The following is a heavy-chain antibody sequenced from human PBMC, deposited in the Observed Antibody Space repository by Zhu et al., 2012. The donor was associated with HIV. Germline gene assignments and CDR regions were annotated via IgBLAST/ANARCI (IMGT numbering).Heavy chain of an antibody. Sequence: QVQLQESGPGLVKPSETLSLTCTVSGYSIGSGYYWGWIRQPPGKGLEWIGSIYHSGSTYYNPSLKSRVTISVDTSKNQFSLKLSSVTAADTAVYYCARDLGIYFDWLVLDYWGQGTLVTVSS. CDR2: IYHSGST. J-gene: IGHJ4*02. D-gene: IGHD3-9*01. CDR1: GYSIGSGYY. V-gene: IGHV4-38-2*02. CDR3: ARDLGIYFDWLVLDY.